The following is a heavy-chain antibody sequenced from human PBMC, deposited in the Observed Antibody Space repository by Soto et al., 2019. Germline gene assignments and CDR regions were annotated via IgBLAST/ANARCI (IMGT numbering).Heavy chain of an antibody. J-gene: IGHJ3*02. Sequence: GESLKISCAASGFTFSSYWMHWVRQAPGKGLVWVSRINSDGSSTSYADSVKGRFTISRDNAKNTLYLQMNSLRAEDTAVYYCASCPGTDAFDIWGQGTMVTVSS. CDR2: INSDGSST. V-gene: IGHV3-74*01. CDR1: GFTFSSYW. CDR3: ASCPGTDAFDI. D-gene: IGHD1-1*01.